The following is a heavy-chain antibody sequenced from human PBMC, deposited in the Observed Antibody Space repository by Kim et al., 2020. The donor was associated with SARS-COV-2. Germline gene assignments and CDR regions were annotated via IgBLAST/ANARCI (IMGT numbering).Heavy chain of an antibody. CDR2: IYPGDSDT. Sequence: GESLKISCEGSGYSFTSYWIGWVRQMPGKGLEWMGIIYPGDSDTRYSPSFQGQVTISADKSISTAYLQWSSLKASDTAMYYCARTRDNYDILTGQYYYYGMDVWGQGTTVTVSS. V-gene: IGHV5-51*01. D-gene: IGHD3-9*01. CDR3: ARTRDNYDILTGQYYYYGMDV. CDR1: GYSFTSYW. J-gene: IGHJ6*02.